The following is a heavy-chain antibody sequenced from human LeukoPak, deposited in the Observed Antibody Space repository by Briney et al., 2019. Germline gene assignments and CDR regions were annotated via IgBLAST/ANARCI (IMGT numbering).Heavy chain of an antibody. D-gene: IGHD6-13*01. J-gene: IGHJ4*02. CDR1: GYSFTSYW. CDR3: ARWGSIAAAGYYFDY. Sequence: GESLKISCKGSGYSFTSYWIGWVRKMPGKGLEWMGIIYPGDSDTRYSPSFQGQVTISADKSISTAYLQWSSLKASDTAMYYCARWGSIAAAGYYFDYWGQGTLVTVSS. V-gene: IGHV5-51*01. CDR2: IYPGDSDT.